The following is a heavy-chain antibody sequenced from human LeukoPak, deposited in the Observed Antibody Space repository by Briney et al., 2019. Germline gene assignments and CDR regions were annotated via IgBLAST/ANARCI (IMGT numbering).Heavy chain of an antibody. J-gene: IGHJ5*02. V-gene: IGHV4-31*03. CDR1: GGSISSGGYY. Sequence: SETLSLPCTVSGGSISSGGYYWSWIRQHPGKGLEWIGYIYYSGSTYYNPSLKSRVTISVDTSKNQFSLKLSSVTAADTAVYYCARDSGLRHAKYNWFDPWGQGTLVTVSS. CDR2: IYYSGST. CDR3: ARDSGLRHAKYNWFDP. D-gene: IGHD3-16*01.